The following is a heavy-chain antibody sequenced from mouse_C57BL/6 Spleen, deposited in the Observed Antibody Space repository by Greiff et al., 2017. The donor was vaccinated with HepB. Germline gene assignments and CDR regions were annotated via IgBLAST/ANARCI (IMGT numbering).Heavy chain of an antibody. D-gene: IGHD5-5*01. V-gene: IGHV1-52*01. CDR2: IDPSDSET. J-gene: IGHJ2*01. CDR3: ARVGPLPYYFDY. Sequence: VQLQQPGAELVRPGSSVKLSCKASGYTFTSYWMHWVKQRPIQGLEWIGNIDPSDSETHYNQKFKDKATLTVDKSSSTAYMQLSSLTSEDSAVYYCARVGPLPYYFDYWGQGTTLTVSS. CDR1: GYTFTSYW.